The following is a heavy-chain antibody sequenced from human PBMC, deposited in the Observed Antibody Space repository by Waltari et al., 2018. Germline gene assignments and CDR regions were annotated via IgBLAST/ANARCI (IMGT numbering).Heavy chain of an antibody. D-gene: IGHD2-15*01. Sequence: QLQLQESCPGLVKPSGTLSLTCVVSGDAMSGNSWWSWVRQSPGKGLEWIGQVHRNGRTNYKPPLASRATVSVYASMNQFSMRILSATAADPVVYYCARDLGRGLFLDSWGQGTLVTVSP. V-gene: IGHV4-4*02. J-gene: IGHJ4*02. CDR1: GDAMSGNSW. CDR3: ARDLGRGLFLDS. CDR2: VHRNGRT.